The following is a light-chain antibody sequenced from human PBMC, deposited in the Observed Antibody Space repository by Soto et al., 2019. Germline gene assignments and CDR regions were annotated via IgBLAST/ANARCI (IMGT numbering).Light chain of an antibody. V-gene: IGKV3-20*01. J-gene: IGKJ2*01. CDR1: QSDVSNY. CDR2: GAS. Sequence: EIVLTQSPGTLSLSPGERATLSCRASQSDVSNYLACYQQSPGQAPRLLIFGASNRATGIPDRFSGSGSGTYFTLTISSLETADFAVYYCQQYGSSPYTFGQGTRVDLK. CDR3: QQYGSSPYT.